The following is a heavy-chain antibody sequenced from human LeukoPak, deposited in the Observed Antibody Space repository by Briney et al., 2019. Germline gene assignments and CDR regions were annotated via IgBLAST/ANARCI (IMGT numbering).Heavy chain of an antibody. V-gene: IGHV3-73*01. D-gene: IGHD5-12*01. CDR1: GFPLSGFA. CDR3: RWLRLNYYYMDV. CDR2: IRSKANSYAT. J-gene: IGHJ6*03. Sequence: PGGSLRLSGEPPGFPLSGFAMTWSRKASGKGLEWFGRIRSKANSYATAYAASVKGRFTISRDDSKNTAYLQMNSLKTEDTAVYYCRWLRLNYYYMDVWGKGTTVTVSS.